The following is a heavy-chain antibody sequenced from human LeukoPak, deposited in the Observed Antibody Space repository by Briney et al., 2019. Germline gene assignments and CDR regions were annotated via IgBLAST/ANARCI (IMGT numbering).Heavy chain of an antibody. Sequence: GGSLRLSCAASGFTFSTFAMSWVRQAPGKGLEWVSGISGSADMTYYTDSVKGRLTISRDNSKNTLYLQMDSLRAEDTAVYYCATSMVTTYNFDYWGQGTLVTVSS. CDR2: ISGSADMT. V-gene: IGHV3-23*01. D-gene: IGHD4-17*01. J-gene: IGHJ4*02. CDR1: GFTFSTFA. CDR3: ATSMVTTYNFDY.